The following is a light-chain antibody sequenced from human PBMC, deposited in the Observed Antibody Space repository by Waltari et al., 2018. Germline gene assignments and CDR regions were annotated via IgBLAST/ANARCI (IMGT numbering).Light chain of an antibody. CDR2: DAS. CDR3: QQRSNWPPIT. Sequence: EIVLTQSPVTLSFAPGERATLPCWASQSVGSPLAWYQQKPGQAPRLLMYDASNRATGVPARFNGSGSGTDFTLTIISLQSEDSAVYYCQQRSNWPPITFGQGTRLEIK. CDR1: QSVGSP. V-gene: IGKV3-11*01. J-gene: IGKJ5*01.